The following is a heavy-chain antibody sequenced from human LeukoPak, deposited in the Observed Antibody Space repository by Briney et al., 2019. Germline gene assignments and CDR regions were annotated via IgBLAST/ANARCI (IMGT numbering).Heavy chain of an antibody. Sequence: PSETLSLTCTVSGGSISSYYWSWIRQPPGKGLEWIGYIYYSGSTNYNPSLKSRVTISVDTSKNQFSLKLTSMTAADTAVYYCARGGYNGYDYFNYWGQGTLVTVSS. D-gene: IGHD5-12*01. CDR3: ARGGYNGYDYFNY. CDR1: GGSISSYY. V-gene: IGHV4-59*01. J-gene: IGHJ4*02. CDR2: IYYSGST.